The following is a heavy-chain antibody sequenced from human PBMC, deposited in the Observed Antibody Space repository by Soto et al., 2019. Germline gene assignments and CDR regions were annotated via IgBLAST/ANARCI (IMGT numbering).Heavy chain of an antibody. CDR3: TRGLLGGAPSYTFHGMDV. Sequence: EVQLVESGGGLVQPGGSLRLSCAASGFTFSDHYMDWVRQAPGKGLEWVARSRNRVNSHTTEYAASVKGRFTISRDESKGSLFPEKNRLKNEGPAVYYCTRGLLGGAPSYTFHGMDVWGQGTTVTVSS. CDR1: GFTFSDHY. D-gene: IGHD1-26*01. CDR2: SRNRVNSHTT. J-gene: IGHJ6*01. V-gene: IGHV3-72*01.